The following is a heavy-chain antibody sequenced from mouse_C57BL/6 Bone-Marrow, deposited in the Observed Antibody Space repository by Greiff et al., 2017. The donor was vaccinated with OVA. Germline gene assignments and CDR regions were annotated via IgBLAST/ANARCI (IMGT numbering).Heavy chain of an antibody. J-gene: IGHJ2*01. Sequence: EVQGVESGGGLVKPGGSLKLSCAASGFTFSSYAMSWVRQTPEKRLEWVATISDGGSYTYYPDNVKGRFTISRDNAKNTLYLQMSQLKSEDTAVYYCAREGYYGSGYYFDYWGQGTTLTGSS. CDR2: ISDGGSYT. CDR3: AREGYYGSGYYFDY. V-gene: IGHV5-4*01. CDR1: GFTFSSYA. D-gene: IGHD1-1*01.